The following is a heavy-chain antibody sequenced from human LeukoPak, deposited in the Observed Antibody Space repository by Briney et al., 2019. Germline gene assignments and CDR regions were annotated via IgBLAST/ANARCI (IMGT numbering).Heavy chain of an antibody. CDR2: IYHSGRT. CDR3: ARQYGSGSYYPPFDY. D-gene: IGHD3-10*01. CDR1: GYSISSGYY. Sequence: SSETLSLTCTVSGYSISSGYYWGWIRQPPGKGLEWIGSIYHSGRTFYNPSLKSRVTISVDTSKNQFSLKLTSVTAADTAVYYCARQYGSGSYYPPFDYWGQGTLVTVSS. V-gene: IGHV4-38-2*02. J-gene: IGHJ4*02.